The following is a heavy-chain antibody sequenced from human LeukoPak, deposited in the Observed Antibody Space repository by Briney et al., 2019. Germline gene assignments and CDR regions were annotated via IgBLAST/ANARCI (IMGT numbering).Heavy chain of an antibody. CDR1: GYTFTVYY. J-gene: IGHJ4*02. V-gene: IGHV1-2*02. D-gene: IGHD3-10*01. CDR2: INPNSGGT. CDR3: ASVHNSATGSYYQFLY. Sequence: ASVKVSCKASGYTFTVYYMHWVPQAPGQGLEWMGWINPNSGGTNYAQKFQGRVTMTRDTSISTAYMEMSRLRSVDTAVYYCASVHNSATGSYYQFLYWGQGTLVTVSS.